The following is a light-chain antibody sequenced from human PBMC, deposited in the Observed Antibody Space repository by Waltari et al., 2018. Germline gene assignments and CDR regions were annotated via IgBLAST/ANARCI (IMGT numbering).Light chain of an antibody. CDR3: VLYMGSGIWV. J-gene: IGLJ3*02. CDR1: SGSVSPRYY. CDR2: STN. Sequence: QTVVTQEPSFSVSPGGTVTLTCGLSSGSVSPRYYPSWYQHTPGQAPRTLIYSTNTRSSGVPDRFSGSILGNKAALTITGAQADDESDYYCVLYMGSGIWVFGGGTKLTVL. V-gene: IGLV8-61*01.